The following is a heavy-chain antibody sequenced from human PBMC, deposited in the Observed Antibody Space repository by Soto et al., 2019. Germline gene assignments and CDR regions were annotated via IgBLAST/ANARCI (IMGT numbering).Heavy chain of an antibody. CDR2: ISYDGSNK. D-gene: IGHD6-6*01. CDR3: AREGQLVLSYYFYY. V-gene: IGHV3-30-3*01. CDR1: GFTFSSYA. Sequence: GGSLRLSCAASGFTFSSYAMHWVRQAPGKGLEWVAVISYDGSNKYYADSVKGRFTISRDNSKNTLYLQMNSLRAEDTAVYYCAREGQLVLSYYFYYWGQGTLVTVSS. J-gene: IGHJ4*02.